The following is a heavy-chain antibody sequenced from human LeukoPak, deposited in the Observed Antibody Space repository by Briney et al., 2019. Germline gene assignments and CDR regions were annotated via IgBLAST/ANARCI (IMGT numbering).Heavy chain of an antibody. CDR1: GGSISSSSYY. J-gene: IGHJ6*03. Sequence: SETLSLTCTVSGGSISSSSYYWGWIRQPPGKGLEWIGSIYYSGSTYYNPSLKSRVTISVDTSKNQFSLKLSSVTAADTAVYYCARAVGSTTRYYYMDVWGKGTTVTVSS. CDR3: ARAVGSTTRYYYMDV. V-gene: IGHV4-39*07. D-gene: IGHD1-7*01. CDR2: IYYSGST.